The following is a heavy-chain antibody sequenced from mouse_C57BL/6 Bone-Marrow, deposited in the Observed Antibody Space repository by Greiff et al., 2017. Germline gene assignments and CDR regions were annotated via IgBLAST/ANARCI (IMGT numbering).Heavy chain of an antibody. Sequence: QVQLQQPGAELVRPGSSVKLSCKASGYTFTSYWMHWVKKRPIKGLEWIGNIDPSDSETHYNQKFKDKATLTVDKYSSTAYMQLSSLPSEDSAVYYCARRGYGSSYDAMDYWGQGTSVTVSS. V-gene: IGHV1-52*01. CDR3: ARRGYGSSYDAMDY. J-gene: IGHJ4*01. CDR2: IDPSDSET. D-gene: IGHD1-1*01. CDR1: GYTFTSYW.